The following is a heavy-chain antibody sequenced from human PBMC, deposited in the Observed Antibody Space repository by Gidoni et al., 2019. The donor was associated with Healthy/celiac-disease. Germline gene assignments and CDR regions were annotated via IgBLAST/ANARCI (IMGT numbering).Heavy chain of an antibody. CDR1: GGSISSDS. V-gene: IGHV4-4*07. Sequence: QVQLQESAPGLVKPSETLSLTCTVSGGSISSDSWSWIRQPAGKGLAWIGRIYTSGSTHYNPSLTSRVTMPVATSKIQFSLKLSSATAADTAVYYCARGVVGAIGAFAIGGQGTLVTVSS. J-gene: IGHJ3*02. CDR3: ARGVVGAIGAFAI. D-gene: IGHD1-26*01. CDR2: IYTSGST.